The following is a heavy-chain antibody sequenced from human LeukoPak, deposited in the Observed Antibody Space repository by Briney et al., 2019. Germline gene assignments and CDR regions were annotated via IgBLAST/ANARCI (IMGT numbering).Heavy chain of an antibody. V-gene: IGHV4-39*01. CDR1: GGSISSRSYS. J-gene: IGHJ6*02. CDR3: ARGLYYYYYGMDV. CDR2: IYDSGST. Sequence: SETLSLTCTVSGGSISSRSYSWGWIRQPPGKGLEWIGNIYDSGSTSPNPSLRSRVTMPVDTAKNQFSLKLSSVTAADTAVYYCARGLYYYYYGMDVWGQGTTVTVSS.